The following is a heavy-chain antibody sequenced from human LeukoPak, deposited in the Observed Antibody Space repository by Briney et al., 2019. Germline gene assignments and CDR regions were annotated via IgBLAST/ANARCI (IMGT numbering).Heavy chain of an antibody. CDR1: GFTFSSYG. V-gene: IGHV3-30*19. CDR3: ARGMTVTLKGMDV. CDR2: ISYDGSNK. Sequence: GRSLRLSCAASGFTFSSYGMHWVRQAPGKGLEWVAVISYDGSNKYYADSVKGRFTISRDNSKNTLYLQMNSLRAEDTAVYYCARGMTVTLKGMDVWGQGTTVTVSS. J-gene: IGHJ6*02. D-gene: IGHD4-17*01.